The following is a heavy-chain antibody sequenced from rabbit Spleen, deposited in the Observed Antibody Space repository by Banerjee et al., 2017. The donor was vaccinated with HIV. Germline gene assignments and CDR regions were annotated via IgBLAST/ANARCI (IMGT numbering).Heavy chain of an antibody. CDR1: GFSFGDRDV. CDR2: INAATGKP. V-gene: IGHV1S45*01. D-gene: IGHD1-1*01. Sequence: QEQLVESGGGLVQPTGSLTLTCKASGFSFGDRDVMCWVRQAPGKGLEWIACINAATGKPAYATWAKGRFTISRTSSTTLTLRMASLTAAARAAYFCARDLVGVIGWNFYLWGPGTLVTVS. J-gene: IGHJ4*01. CDR3: ARDLVGVIGWNFYL.